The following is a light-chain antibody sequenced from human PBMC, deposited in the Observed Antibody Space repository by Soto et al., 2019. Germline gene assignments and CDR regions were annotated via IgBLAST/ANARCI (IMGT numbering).Light chain of an antibody. Sequence: EIVMTQFPATLSVSPGERATLSCRASQSVSSNLAWYQQKPGQAPRLLIYGASTRATGFPARFSGSGSGTEFTLTISSLQSEDFAVYYCQQYNNWPPRITFGPGTKVDIK. J-gene: IGKJ3*01. CDR2: GAS. CDR1: QSVSSN. V-gene: IGKV3-15*01. CDR3: QQYNNWPPRIT.